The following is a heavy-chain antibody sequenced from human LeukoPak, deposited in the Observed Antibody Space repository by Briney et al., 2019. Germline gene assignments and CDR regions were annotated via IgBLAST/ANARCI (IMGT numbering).Heavy chain of an antibody. V-gene: IGHV3-74*01. D-gene: IGHD3-22*01. J-gene: IGHJ4*02. Sequence: PWGSLRLSCAASGFTFSSYWMHWVRQAPGKGLVWVSRINSDGSSTSYADSVKGRFTISRDNAKNTLYLQMNSLRAEDTAVYYCARDYYDSSGNDYWGQGTLVTVSS. CDR2: INSDGSST. CDR1: GFTFSSYW. CDR3: ARDYYDSSGNDY.